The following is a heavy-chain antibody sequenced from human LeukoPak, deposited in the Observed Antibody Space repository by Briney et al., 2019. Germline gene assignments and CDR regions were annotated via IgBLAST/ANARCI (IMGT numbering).Heavy chain of an antibody. CDR3: ARRKGDGYNSPFAY. J-gene: IGHJ4*02. Sequence: GESLKISCKGSGYSFNNYWIGWVRQMPGKGLEWMGNIYPADSDTRYSPSFQGQVTISADKSITPAYLQWSSLRASDTPMYYCARRKGDGYNSPFAYWGQGTLVTVSS. CDR2: IYPADSDT. CDR1: GYSFNNYW. D-gene: IGHD5-24*01. V-gene: IGHV5-51*01.